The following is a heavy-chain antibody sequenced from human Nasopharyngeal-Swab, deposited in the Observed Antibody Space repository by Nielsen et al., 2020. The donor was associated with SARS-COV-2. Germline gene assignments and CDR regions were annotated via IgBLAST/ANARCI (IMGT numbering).Heavy chain of an antibody. CDR1: GFTFSGYT. J-gene: IGHJ4*02. V-gene: IGHV3-30-3*01. CDR3: ASTPLDSSGYYYAFHY. Sequence: GESLKISCAASGFTFSGYTMHWVRQAPGKGLEWVAVISYDGSNKYYADSVKGRFTISRDISKNTLYLQMNSLRAGDTAVFYCASTPLDSSGYYYAFHYWGRGTLVTVSS. D-gene: IGHD3-22*01. CDR2: ISYDGSNK.